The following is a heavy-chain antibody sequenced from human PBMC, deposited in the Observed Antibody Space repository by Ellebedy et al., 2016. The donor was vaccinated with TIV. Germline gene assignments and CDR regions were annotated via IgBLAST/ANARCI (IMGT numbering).Heavy chain of an antibody. Sequence: GESLKISCADSGFTFRSYSMHWLRQAPGKELEWLSYISSTSGTIYYAESVKGRFTISRDNAKNSLYLQMDSLRDEDTAVYYCARVRTQDTLPVVIKQDCFGIWGQGTMVTVSS. V-gene: IGHV3-48*02. D-gene: IGHD2-21*01. CDR1: GFTFRSYS. J-gene: IGHJ3*01. CDR2: ISSTSGTI. CDR3: ARVRTQDTLPVVIKQDCFGI.